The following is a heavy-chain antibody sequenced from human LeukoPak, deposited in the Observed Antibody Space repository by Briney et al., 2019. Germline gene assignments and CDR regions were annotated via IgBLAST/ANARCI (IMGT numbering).Heavy chain of an antibody. CDR2: INHSGGGT. D-gene: IGHD5-18*01. CDR1: GYTFTSYY. CDR3: ARGGMGIQLWPFDY. Sequence: GASVEVSCKASGYTFTSYYMHWVRQAPGRGLECMGIINHSGGGTSYAQKFQGRVTLTRDTSTSTVYMELSSLRSEDTAVYYCARGGMGIQLWPFDYWGQGTLVTVSS. J-gene: IGHJ4*02. V-gene: IGHV1-46*01.